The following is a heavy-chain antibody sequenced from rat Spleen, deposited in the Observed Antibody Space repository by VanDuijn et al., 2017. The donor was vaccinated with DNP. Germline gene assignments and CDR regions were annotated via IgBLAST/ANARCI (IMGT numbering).Heavy chain of an antibody. D-gene: IGHD1-12*01. CDR3: ARHRTIMPYYYAMDA. CDR2: IIYDGDSI. Sequence: EVQLVESDGGLVQPGRSLKLSCLASGFIFSNYWMTWIRQSPRKGLEWVATIIYDGDSIYYPDSVKGRFTISRDNAQSTLYLQMDSLRSEDTATYYCARHRTIMPYYYAMDAWGQGASVTVSS. J-gene: IGHJ4*01. CDR1: GFIFSNYW. V-gene: IGHV5-31*01.